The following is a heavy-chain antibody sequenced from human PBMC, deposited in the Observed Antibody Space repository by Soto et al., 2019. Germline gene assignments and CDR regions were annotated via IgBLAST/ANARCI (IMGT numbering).Heavy chain of an antibody. CDR2: IYSGGST. D-gene: IGHD3-22*01. CDR3: ARVTLDSSGYGWFDP. Sequence: EVQLVESGGGLIQPGGSLRLSCAASGFTVSSNYMSWVRQAPGKGLEWVSVIYSGGSTYYADSVKGRFTISRDNSKNTLYLQMNSLRAEDTAVYYCARVTLDSSGYGWFDPWGQGTLVTVSS. CDR1: GFTVSSNY. V-gene: IGHV3-53*01. J-gene: IGHJ5*02.